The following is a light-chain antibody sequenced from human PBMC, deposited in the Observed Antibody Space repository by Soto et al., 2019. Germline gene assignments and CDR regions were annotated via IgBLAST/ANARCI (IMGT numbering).Light chain of an antibody. Sequence: EIVLTQSPGTLSLSPGERATLSCRASQSVSSSYLAWYQQKPGQAPRLLIYGASSRATGIPDRFSGSGSETDFTLPISTLEPEDFAVYYCQQYGSSSWTFGQGTKVEIK. CDR1: QSVSSSY. CDR2: GAS. J-gene: IGKJ1*01. CDR3: QQYGSSSWT. V-gene: IGKV3-20*01.